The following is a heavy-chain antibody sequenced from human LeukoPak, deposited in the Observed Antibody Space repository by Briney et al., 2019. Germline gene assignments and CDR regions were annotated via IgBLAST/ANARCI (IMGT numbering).Heavy chain of an antibody. V-gene: IGHV4-38-2*02. J-gene: IGHJ5*02. CDR1: GYPISGGYY. CDR3: ARDGIVVVPAAIAQGFDP. CDR2: IYHSGST. D-gene: IGHD2-2*01. Sequence: PSETLSLTCTVSGYPISGGYYWGWIRQPPGKGLEWIGSIYHSGSTYYNPSLKSRVTISVDTSKNQFSLKLSSVTAADTAVYYCARDGIVVVPAAIAQGFDPWGQGTLVTVSS.